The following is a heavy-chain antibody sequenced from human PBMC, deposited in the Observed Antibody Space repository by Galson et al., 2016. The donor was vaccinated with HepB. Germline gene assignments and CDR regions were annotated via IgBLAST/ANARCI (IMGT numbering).Heavy chain of an antibody. J-gene: IGHJ4*02. CDR3: AGAIGDTTMVKEVDY. CDR1: GYTFTSYY. D-gene: IGHD5-18*01. CDR2: INPSGGST. V-gene: IGHV1-46*01. Sequence: SVKVSCKASGYTFTSYYMHWMRQAPGQGLEWMGIINPSGGSTSYVQKFQGRVIMTRDTSTSTVYMELSSLRSEDTAVYYCAGAIGDTTMVKEVDYWGQGTLVTVSS.